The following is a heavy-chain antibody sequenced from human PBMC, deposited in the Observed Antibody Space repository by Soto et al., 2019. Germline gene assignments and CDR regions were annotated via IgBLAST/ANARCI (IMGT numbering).Heavy chain of an antibody. J-gene: IGHJ4*02. CDR2: IYYSGST. CDR3: ARSIVGATDYFDY. Sequence: QLQLQESGPGLVKPSETLSLTCTVSGGSISSSSYYWGWIRQPPGKGLEWIGSIYYSGSTYYNPSLKSRVTISVDTSKNQFSLKLSSVTAADTAVYYCARSIVGATDYFDYWGQGTLVTVSS. V-gene: IGHV4-39*01. CDR1: GGSISSSSYY. D-gene: IGHD1-26*01.